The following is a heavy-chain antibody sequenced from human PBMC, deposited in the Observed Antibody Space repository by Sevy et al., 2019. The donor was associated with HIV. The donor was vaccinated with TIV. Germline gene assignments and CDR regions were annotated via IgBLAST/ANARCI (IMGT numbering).Heavy chain of an antibody. D-gene: IGHD2-8*01. Sequence: GGSLRLSCAASGFSFSKYSMSWVCQPPGKGLEWVSTLSFGCGEINHADSVKGRFTISRDNSKNSLYLQMNNLRAEDTAVYYCAREGCTKPHDYWGQGPLVTVSS. V-gene: IGHV3-23*01. CDR3: AREGCTKPHDY. CDR2: LSFGCGEI. CDR1: GFSFSKYS. J-gene: IGHJ4*02.